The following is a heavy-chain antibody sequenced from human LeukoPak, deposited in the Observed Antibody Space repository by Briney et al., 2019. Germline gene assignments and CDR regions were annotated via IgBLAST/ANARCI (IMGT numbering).Heavy chain of an antibody. V-gene: IGHV3-30*03. Sequence: PGGSLRLSCAASGFTFSSCAMSWVRQAPGKGLEWVAVISYDGSNKYYADSVKGRFTISRDNSKNTLYLQMNSLRAEDTAVYYCARHSSSGGHFDYWGQGTLVTVSS. CDR1: GFTFSSCA. J-gene: IGHJ4*02. D-gene: IGHD6-6*01. CDR2: ISYDGSNK. CDR3: ARHSSSGGHFDY.